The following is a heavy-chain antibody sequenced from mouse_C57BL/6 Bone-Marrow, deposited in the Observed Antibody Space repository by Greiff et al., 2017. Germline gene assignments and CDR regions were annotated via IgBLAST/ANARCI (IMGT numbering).Heavy chain of an antibody. Sequence: EVKVVESGGGLVQPGGSLSLSCAASGFTFTDYYMSWVRQPPGKALEWLGFIRTKANGYTTEYSASVKGRFTSSRDNSQSNLYLQMNALRAEDSDTYYGASHYYGSSHLTWYAYWGQGTLVSVSA. J-gene: IGHJ3*01. D-gene: IGHD1-1*01. V-gene: IGHV7-3*01. CDR1: GFTFTDYY. CDR2: IRTKANGYTT. CDR3: ASHYYGSSHLTWYAY.